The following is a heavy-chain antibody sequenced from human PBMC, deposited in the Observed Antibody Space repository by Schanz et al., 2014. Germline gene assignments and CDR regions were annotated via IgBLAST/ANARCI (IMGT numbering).Heavy chain of an antibody. CDR1: GFTFSSYA. CDR2: IYIGGNT. J-gene: IGHJ4*02. CDR3: ARGGPAYYFDD. V-gene: IGHV3-66*01. Sequence: EVQLLESGGGLVQPGGSLRLSCAASGFTFSSYAMSWVRQAPGKGLEWVSFIYIGGNTYYADSVKGRFTISRDNSKNTVYIQMNSLRAEDTAVYYCARGGPAYYFDDWGQGTLXTVSS.